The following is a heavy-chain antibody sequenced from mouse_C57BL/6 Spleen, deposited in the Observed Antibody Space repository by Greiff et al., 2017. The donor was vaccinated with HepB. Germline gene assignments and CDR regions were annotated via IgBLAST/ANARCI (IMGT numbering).Heavy chain of an antibody. J-gene: IGHJ1*03. CDR1: GYAFSSSW. CDR3: ARDGYDGYWYFDV. Sequence: QVQLQQSGPELVKPGASVKISCKASGYAFSSSWMNWVKQRPGKGLEWIGRIYPGDGDTNYNGKFKGKATLTADKSSSTAYMQLSSLTSEDSAVYYCARDGYDGYWYFDVWGTGTTVTVSS. D-gene: IGHD2-2*01. CDR2: IYPGDGDT. V-gene: IGHV1-82*01.